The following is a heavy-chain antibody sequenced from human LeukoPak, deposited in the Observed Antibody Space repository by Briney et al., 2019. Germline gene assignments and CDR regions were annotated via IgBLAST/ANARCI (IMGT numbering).Heavy chain of an antibody. Sequence: ASVKVSCKASGYTFTGYYMHWVRQAPGQGLEWRGWINPNSGGTNYAQKFQGRVTMTRDTSISTAYMELSRLRSDDTAVYYCARGDGDGYYYRDVWGKGTTVTISS. CDR3: ARGDGDGYYYRDV. CDR2: INPNSGGT. D-gene: IGHD5-24*01. J-gene: IGHJ6*03. CDR1: GYTFTGYY. V-gene: IGHV1-2*02.